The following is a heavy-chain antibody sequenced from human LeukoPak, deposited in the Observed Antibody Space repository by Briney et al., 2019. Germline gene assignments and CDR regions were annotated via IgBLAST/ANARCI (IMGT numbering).Heavy chain of an antibody. CDR2: TYYRSKWYN. CDR3: ARATYYDFWSGYYPTLYFDY. Sequence: SQTLSLTCAISGDSVSSNSAAWNWIRQSPSRGLEWLGRTYYRSKWYNDYAVSVKSRITINPDTSKNQFSLQLNSVTPEDTAVYYCARATYYDFWSGYYPTLYFDYWGQGTLVTVSS. D-gene: IGHD3-3*01. J-gene: IGHJ4*02. V-gene: IGHV6-1*01. CDR1: GDSVSSNSAA.